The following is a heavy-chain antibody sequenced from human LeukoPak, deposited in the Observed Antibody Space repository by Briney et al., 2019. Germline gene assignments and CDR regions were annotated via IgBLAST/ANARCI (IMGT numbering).Heavy chain of an antibody. CDR1: GGSISSGGYS. CDR3: AMTTTVTTSYYYGMDV. J-gene: IGHJ6*04. Sequence: PSQTLSLTCAVSGGSISSGGYSWSWLRQPPGRGLEWIGYAYHSGSTYYNPSLKSRVTISVDRSKNQFSLKLSSVTAADTAVYYCAMTTTVTTSYYYGMDVWGKGTTVTVSS. CDR2: AYHSGST. D-gene: IGHD4-17*01. V-gene: IGHV4-30-2*01.